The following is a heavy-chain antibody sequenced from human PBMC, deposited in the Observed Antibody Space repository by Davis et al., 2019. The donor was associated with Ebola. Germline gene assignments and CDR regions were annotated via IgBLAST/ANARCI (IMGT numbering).Heavy chain of an antibody. CDR1: GDSVSSSAAV. CDR3: ARATITVFGVAIYAMDV. CDR2: TYHRSKWYD. Sequence: LRLSCAISGDSVSSSAAVWHWIRQSPSRGLEWLGTTYHRSKWYDDYAMSLKSRITIDPDTSKNQISLHLKSVTPEDTAVYYCARATITVFGVAIYAMDVWGQGTTVTVSS. V-gene: IGHV6-1*01. D-gene: IGHD3-3*01. J-gene: IGHJ6*02.